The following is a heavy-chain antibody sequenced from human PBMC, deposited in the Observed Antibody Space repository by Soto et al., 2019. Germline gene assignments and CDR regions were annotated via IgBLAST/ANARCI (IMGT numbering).Heavy chain of an antibody. J-gene: IGHJ4*02. CDR2: VFYSGST. CDR1: GASINTHY. Sequence: SETLSLTCTVSGASINTHYWSWIRQPPGKGLEWIGQVFYSGSTNYNPSLKSRVTISIDTSTKQFSLKLISVTAADTAVYYCARYFMVPVDFFDYWGQGTLVTVYS. CDR3: ARYFMVPVDFFDY. V-gene: IGHV4-59*11. D-gene: IGHD3-10*01.